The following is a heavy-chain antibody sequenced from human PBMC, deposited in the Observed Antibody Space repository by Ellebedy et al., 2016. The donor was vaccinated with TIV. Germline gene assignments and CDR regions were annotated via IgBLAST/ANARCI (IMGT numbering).Heavy chain of an antibody. V-gene: IGHV3-33*08. CDR2: IWYAESNK. D-gene: IGHD4-11*01. Sequence: GESLKISCAASGFIISDDWMSWVRQAPGKGLEWVALIWYAESNKYYPDSVKGRFTISRDNSKNPLYLQMNSLRAEDTAVYYCARDLRGGNYGPDYWGQGTLVTVSS. J-gene: IGHJ4*02. CDR3: ARDLRGGNYGPDY. CDR1: GFIISDDW.